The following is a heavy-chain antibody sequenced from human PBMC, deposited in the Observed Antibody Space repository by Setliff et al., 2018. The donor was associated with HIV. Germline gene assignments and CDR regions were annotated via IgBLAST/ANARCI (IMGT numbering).Heavy chain of an antibody. Sequence: PGGSLRLSCTASGFTFSHYAMSWVRQAPGRGLEWVGFIRSTPYGWTTEYAASVKGRFTISRDDSNSIAYLQMNSLRANDTAVYYCAKGRYSSGANYYYYYMDVWGKGTTVTVSS. D-gene: IGHD6-19*01. V-gene: IGHV3-49*04. CDR2: IRSTPYGWTT. J-gene: IGHJ6*03. CDR3: AKGRYSSGANYYYYYMDV. CDR1: GFTFSHYA.